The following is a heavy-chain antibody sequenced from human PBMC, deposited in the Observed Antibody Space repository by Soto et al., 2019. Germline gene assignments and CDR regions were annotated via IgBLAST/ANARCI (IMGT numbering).Heavy chain of an antibody. CDR3: ARAVRGVVNNGIDY. D-gene: IGHD3-10*01. CDR2: ISFDGSSE. V-gene: IGHV3-30*04. J-gene: IGHJ4*02. Sequence: QVQLLDSGGGVVQPGRSLRLSCVVSGFTFSTYAMYWVRQAPGKGLEWVALISFDGSSEYYADSVKGRFTISRDNSKDKLDLEMDSLRAEDTAVFYCARAVRGVVNNGIDYWGQGTLVPVSS. CDR1: GFTFSTYA.